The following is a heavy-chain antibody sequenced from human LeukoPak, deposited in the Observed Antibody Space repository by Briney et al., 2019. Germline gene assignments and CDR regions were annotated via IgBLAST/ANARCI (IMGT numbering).Heavy chain of an antibody. CDR1: GFTFSSYD. CDR3: ARSLMGFYYYGMDV. Sequence: GGSLRLSCAASGFTFSSYDMHWVRQATGKGLKWVSAIGSAGDTSYAVSVKGRFTISRENAKDSLYLQMNSLRAGDTAVYYCARSLMGFYYYGMDVWGQGTTVTVSS. V-gene: IGHV3-13*01. J-gene: IGHJ6*02. D-gene: IGHD2-8*01. CDR2: IGSAGDT.